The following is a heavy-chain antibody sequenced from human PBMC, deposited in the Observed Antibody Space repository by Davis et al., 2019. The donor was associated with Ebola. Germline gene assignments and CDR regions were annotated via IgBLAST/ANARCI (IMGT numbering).Heavy chain of an antibody. V-gene: IGHV1-3*01. J-gene: IGHJ4*02. Sequence: ASVKVSCKASGFILTNYAIHWVRQAPGQRLEWMGWVHGGNGNTKYSQRFKGRVTITTDTSASTVYLDLTSLRSDDTAVFYCARASFGYNSGWYADYWGPGSLVTVSS. CDR2: VHGGNGNT. CDR1: GFILTNYA. CDR3: ARASFGYNSGWYADY. D-gene: IGHD6-19*01.